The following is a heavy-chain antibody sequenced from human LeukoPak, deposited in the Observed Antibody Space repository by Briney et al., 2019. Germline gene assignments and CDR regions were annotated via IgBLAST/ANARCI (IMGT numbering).Heavy chain of an antibody. V-gene: IGHV1-46*01. Sequence: AASVKVFCKASGYTFTSYYMHWVRQAPGQGLEWMGIINPSGGSTSYAQKFQGRVTMTRDTSTGTLYMELSSLRSEDTAVYYCARDLQQWPGYWGQGTLVTVSS. CDR2: INPSGGST. CDR3: ARDLQQWPGY. J-gene: IGHJ4*02. D-gene: IGHD6-19*01. CDR1: GYTFTSYY.